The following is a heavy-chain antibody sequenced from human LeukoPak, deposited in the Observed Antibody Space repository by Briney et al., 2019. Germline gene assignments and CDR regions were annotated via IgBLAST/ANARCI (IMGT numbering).Heavy chain of an antibody. Sequence: ASVKVSCKASGYTFTSYDINWVRQAPGQGLEWMGWINPNSGGTNYAQKFQGRVTMTRDTSISTAYMELSRLRSDDTAVYYCARVRPYDFWSGYYFFDYWGQGTLVTVSS. J-gene: IGHJ4*02. V-gene: IGHV1-2*02. D-gene: IGHD3-3*01. CDR1: GYTFTSYD. CDR3: ARVRPYDFWSGYYFFDY. CDR2: INPNSGGT.